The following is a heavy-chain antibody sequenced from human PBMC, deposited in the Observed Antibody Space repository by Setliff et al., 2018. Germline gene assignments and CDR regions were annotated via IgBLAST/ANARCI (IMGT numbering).Heavy chain of an antibody. CDR2: IYHSGST. CDR3: ARSFSRREKFLLDY. CDR1: GGSISSGDYY. V-gene: IGHV4-39*07. Sequence: PSETLSLTCTVSGGSISSGDYYWGWIRQPPGKGLEWIGSIYHSGSTYYNPSLKSRVTISMDTSKNQFSLKVSSVTAADTAVYYCARSFSRREKFLLDYWGQGALVTVSS. J-gene: IGHJ4*02.